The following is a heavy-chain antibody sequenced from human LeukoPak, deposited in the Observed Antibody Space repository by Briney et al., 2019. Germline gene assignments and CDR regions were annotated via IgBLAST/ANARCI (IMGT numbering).Heavy chain of an antibody. Sequence: PGGSLRLSCAASGFSFTSYWMHWVRQAPGKGLEWVANIKRDGSEKYYVDSLKGRFTISRDNAKNSLYLQMNSLRAEDTAVYYCARDQGHYYGSGSYYYFDYWGQGTLVTVSS. V-gene: IGHV3-7*01. CDR1: GFSFTSYW. D-gene: IGHD3-10*01. CDR3: ARDQGHYYGSGSYYYFDY. J-gene: IGHJ4*02. CDR2: IKRDGSEK.